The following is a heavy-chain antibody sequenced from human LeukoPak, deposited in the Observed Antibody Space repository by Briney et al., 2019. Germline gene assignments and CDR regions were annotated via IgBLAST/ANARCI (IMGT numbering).Heavy chain of an antibody. D-gene: IGHD6-19*01. J-gene: IGHJ4*02. CDR3: AREHLAVAGADY. Sequence: GGSLRLSCAASGFTFDDYAMHWVRQAPGKGLEWVSGISWNSGSIGYADSVKGRFTISRDNAKNSLYLQMNSLRAEDTAVYYCAREHLAVAGADYWGQGTLVTVSS. V-gene: IGHV3-9*01. CDR1: GFTFDDYA. CDR2: ISWNSGSI.